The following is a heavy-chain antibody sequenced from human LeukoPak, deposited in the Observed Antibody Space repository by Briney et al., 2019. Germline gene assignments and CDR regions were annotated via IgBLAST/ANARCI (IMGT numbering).Heavy chain of an antibody. CDR2: INPSGGST. Sequence: GASVKVTCKASGYTFTSYYMHWVRQAPGQGLEWMGIINPSGGSTSYAQKFQGRVTMTRDTSTSTVYMELRSLRSDDTAVYYCARVGPIAVAGRGDYWGQGTLVTVSS. J-gene: IGHJ4*02. D-gene: IGHD6-19*01. V-gene: IGHV1-46*01. CDR3: ARVGPIAVAGRGDY. CDR1: GYTFTSYY.